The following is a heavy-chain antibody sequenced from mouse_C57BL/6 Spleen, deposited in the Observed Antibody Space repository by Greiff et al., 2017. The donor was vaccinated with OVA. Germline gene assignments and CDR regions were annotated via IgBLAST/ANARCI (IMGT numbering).Heavy chain of an antibody. V-gene: IGHV3-6*01. CDR3: AREANWGYFDY. CDR1: GYSITSGYY. Sequence: ESGPGLVKPSQSLSLTCSVTGYSITSGYYWNWIRQFPGNKLEWMGYISYDGSNNYNPSLKNRISITRDTSKNQFFLKLNSVTTEDTATYYCAREANWGYFDYWGQGTTLTVSS. CDR2: ISYDGSN. D-gene: IGHD4-1*01. J-gene: IGHJ2*01.